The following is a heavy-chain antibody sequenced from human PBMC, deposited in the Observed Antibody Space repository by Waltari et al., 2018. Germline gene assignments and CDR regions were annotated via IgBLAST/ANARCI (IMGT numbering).Heavy chain of an antibody. CDR3: QRGDY. CDR1: GFTFSNFW. CDR2: INQDGSGE. J-gene: IGHJ4*02. Sequence: EVQLVESGGGLVQPGGSLRLCCAASGFTFSNFWMRWARQAPGKGLEWVANINQDGSGEYYVDSVKGRFTISRDNAKNSLYLQMNSLRAEDTAVYYCQRGDYWGQGTLVTVSS. V-gene: IGHV3-7*04.